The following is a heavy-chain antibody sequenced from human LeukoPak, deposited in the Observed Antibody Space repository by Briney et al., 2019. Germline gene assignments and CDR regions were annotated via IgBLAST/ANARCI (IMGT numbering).Heavy chain of an antibody. J-gene: IGHJ4*02. D-gene: IGHD1-26*01. CDR1: GFIFSNYE. CDR2: ISIRVSTL. Sequence: PGGSLRLSCAASGFIFSNYEMNWVRQAPGKGLEWVSYISIRVSTLYYADSVRGRLTVSRDNAKNSLYLQMNSLRAEDTAIYYCARGWELLDSWGQGTLVTVSS. CDR3: ARGWELLDS. V-gene: IGHV3-48*03.